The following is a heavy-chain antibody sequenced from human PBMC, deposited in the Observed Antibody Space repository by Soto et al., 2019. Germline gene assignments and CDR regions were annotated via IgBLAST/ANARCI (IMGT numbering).Heavy chain of an antibody. Sequence: QVQLVQSGAEVQKPGSSVKVSCKTSGDTFSSYGINWVRLAPGQGLEWMGGIKPVFGSPVYAREFEGRLTMTADESTSTAYMQLSSLKSEDTAYYYCARAGGHCSSTSCVDFWGQGTLITVSS. CDR2: IKPVFGSP. CDR1: GDTFSSYG. J-gene: IGHJ4*02. V-gene: IGHV1-69*01. D-gene: IGHD2-2*01. CDR3: ARAGGHCSSTSCVDF.